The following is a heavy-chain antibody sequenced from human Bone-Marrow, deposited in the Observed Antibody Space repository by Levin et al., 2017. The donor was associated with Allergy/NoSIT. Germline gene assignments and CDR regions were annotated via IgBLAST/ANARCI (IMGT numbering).Heavy chain of an antibody. Sequence: GESLKISCKASGYTFTSYDINWVRQATGQGLEWMGWMNPNSGNTGYAQKFQGRVTMTRNTSISTAYMELSSLRSEDTAVYYCARARGITIFGVVIIGHWFDPWGQGTLVTVSS. CDR2: MNPNSGNT. V-gene: IGHV1-8*01. CDR1: GYTFTSYD. J-gene: IGHJ5*02. CDR3: ARARGITIFGVVIIGHWFDP. D-gene: IGHD3-3*01.